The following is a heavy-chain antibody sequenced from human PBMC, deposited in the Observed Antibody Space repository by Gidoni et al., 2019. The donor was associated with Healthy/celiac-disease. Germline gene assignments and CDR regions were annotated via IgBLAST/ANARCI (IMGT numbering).Heavy chain of an antibody. CDR1: GYPSSSGYY. CDR2: IYHSGST. CDR3: ARVRSLLPYYFDY. Sequence: QAQLQPSGAGLLKPSVTLPLSRSFPGYPSSSGYYWGWIRQPPGKGLEWIGSIYHSGSTYYNPSLKSRVTISVDTSKNQFSLKLSSVTAADTAVYYCARVRSLLPYYFDYWGQGTLVTVSS. V-gene: IGHV4-38-2*02. J-gene: IGHJ4*02. D-gene: IGHD3-22*01.